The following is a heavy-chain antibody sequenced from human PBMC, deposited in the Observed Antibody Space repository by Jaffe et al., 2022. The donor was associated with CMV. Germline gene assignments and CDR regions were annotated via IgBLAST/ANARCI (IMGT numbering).Heavy chain of an antibody. CDR3: TRDASRRVLSDY. CDR1: GFPFSDYT. V-gene: IGHV3-21*01. Sequence: EVQLVESGGGLVKPGGSLRLSCAASGFPFSDYTMSWVRQAPGKGLEWVSSISSTGSNKYFADSVRGRFTISRDNAKNSVYLQMSGLRAEDTAVYFCTRDASRRVLSDYWGQGILVTVSS. CDR2: ISSTGSNK. D-gene: IGHD3-16*01. J-gene: IGHJ4*02.